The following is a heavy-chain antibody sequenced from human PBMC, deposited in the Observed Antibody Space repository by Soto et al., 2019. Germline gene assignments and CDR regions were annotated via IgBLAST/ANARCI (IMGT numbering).Heavy chain of an antibody. Sequence: GGSLRLSCAASGFTFSSYAMHWVRQAPGKGLEWVAVISYDGSNKYYADSVKGRFTISRDNSKNTLYLQMNSLRAEDTAVYYCAREIEGAAAGYYFDYWGQGTLVTVSS. CDR1: GFTFSSYA. CDR3: AREIEGAAAGYYFDY. J-gene: IGHJ4*02. D-gene: IGHD6-13*01. V-gene: IGHV3-30-3*01. CDR2: ISYDGSNK.